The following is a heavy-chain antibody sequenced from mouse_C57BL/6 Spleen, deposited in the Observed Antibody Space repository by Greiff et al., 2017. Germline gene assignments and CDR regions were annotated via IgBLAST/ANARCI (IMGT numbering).Heavy chain of an antibody. CDR3: ARHDYDDAY. V-gene: IGHV1-54*01. CDR1: GYAFTNYL. CDR2: INPGSGGT. D-gene: IGHD2-4*01. Sequence: QVQLQQSGAELVRPGTSVKVSCKASGYAFTNYLIEWVKQRPGQGLEWIGVINPGSGGTNYNEKFKGKATLTADKSSSTAYMQLSSLTSEDSAVYFWARHDYDDAYWGQGTLVTVSA. J-gene: IGHJ3*01.